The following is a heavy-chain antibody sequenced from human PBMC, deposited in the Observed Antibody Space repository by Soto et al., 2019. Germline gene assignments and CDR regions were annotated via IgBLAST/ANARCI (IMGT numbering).Heavy chain of an antibody. CDR3: ASPSGSYLYYFDC. J-gene: IGHJ4*02. CDR1: GGSISSSYYY. D-gene: IGHD1-26*01. Sequence: QLQLQESGPGLVKPSETLSLTCTVSGGSISSSYYYWGWIRQPPGKGLEWIGSIYYSGGTYYSPSRKSRVTMSVDTSKNQFSLKLSSVTAADTAVYYCASPSGSYLYYFDCWGQGTLVTVSS. CDR2: IYYSGGT. V-gene: IGHV4-39*01.